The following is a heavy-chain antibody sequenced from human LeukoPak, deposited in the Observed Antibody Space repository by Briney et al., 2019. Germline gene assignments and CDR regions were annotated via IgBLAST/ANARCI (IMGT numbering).Heavy chain of an antibody. Sequence: GGSLRLSCAASGFTFSSYAMHWVRQAPGRGLEYVSAISSNGGSTYYANSVKGRFTISRDNSKNTLYLQMKSLRAEDTAVYYCAVEATQFDYWGQGTLVTVSS. V-gene: IGHV3-64*01. CDR1: GFTFSSYA. CDR2: ISSNGGST. J-gene: IGHJ4*02. CDR3: AVEATQFDY.